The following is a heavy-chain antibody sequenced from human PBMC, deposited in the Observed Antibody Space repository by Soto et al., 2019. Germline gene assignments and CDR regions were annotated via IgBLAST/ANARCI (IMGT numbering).Heavy chain of an antibody. D-gene: IGHD3-3*01. CDR1: GFTFSSYA. CDR2: ITASGGAT. Sequence: EVQLLGSGGGLAQPGGSLRLSCAASGFTFSSYAMSWVRQAPGRGLQCVSTITASGGATYYADSVQGRFTISRDNSKNTLYLQMDRLTADDTAMYYCVKDGLGGTTTFNWFDPWGQGTLVTVSS. V-gene: IGHV3-23*01. J-gene: IGHJ5*02. CDR3: VKDGLGGTTTFNWFDP.